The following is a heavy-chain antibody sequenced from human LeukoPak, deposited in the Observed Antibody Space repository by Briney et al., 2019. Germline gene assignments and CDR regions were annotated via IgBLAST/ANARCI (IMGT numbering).Heavy chain of an antibody. J-gene: IGHJ4*02. CDR2: ISNDGSIK. CDR1: GFSFSSSG. CDR3: APEDSGYDCVY. Sequence: GGSLRLSCAGSGFSFSSSGMLWVRLPPGKGLEWVAVISNDGSIKYYTDSVKGRFTISRENSENMLYLQMNSLRTEDTAVYYCAPEDSGYDCVYWGQGTLVTVSS. V-gene: IGHV3-30*03. D-gene: IGHD5-12*01.